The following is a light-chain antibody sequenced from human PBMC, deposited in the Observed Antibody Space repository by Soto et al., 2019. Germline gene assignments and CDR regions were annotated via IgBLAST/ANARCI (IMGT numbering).Light chain of an antibody. CDR3: CSYAGSSTYV. Sequence: QYALTQPASVSGSPGQSITISCTGTSSDVGSYNLVSWYQHHPGKAPKLMIYEGSKRPSGVSNRFSGSKSGNTASLTISGLQAEDEADYSCCSYAGSSTYVFGTGTKLTVL. J-gene: IGLJ1*01. CDR2: EGS. V-gene: IGLV2-23*01. CDR1: SSDVGSYNL.